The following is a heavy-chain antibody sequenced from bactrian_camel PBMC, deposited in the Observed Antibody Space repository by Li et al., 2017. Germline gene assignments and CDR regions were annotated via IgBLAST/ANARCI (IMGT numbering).Heavy chain of an antibody. J-gene: IGHJ4*01. Sequence: VQLVESGGGLVQPGGSLRLSCAASGFSLSNTAMSWVRQAPGKGLEWVSGIVSGGYATFITASVKGRSTISRDNAKNTLYLQLNSLKTEGTVMYYPGHRL. CDR2: IVSGGYAT. CDR1: GFSLSNTA. V-gene: IGHV3S31*01.